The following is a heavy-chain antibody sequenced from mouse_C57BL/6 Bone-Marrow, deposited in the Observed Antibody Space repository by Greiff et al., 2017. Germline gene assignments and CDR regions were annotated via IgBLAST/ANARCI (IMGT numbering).Heavy chain of an antibody. V-gene: IGHV1-69*01. J-gene: IGHJ2*01. D-gene: IGHD1-1*01. CDR1: GYTFTSYW. Sequence: VQLQQPGAELVMPGASVKLSCKASGYTFTSYWMHWVKQRPGQGLEWIGELDPSDSYTNYTQKFKGKSRLTVHKSSRTAYMQLSSRTSEDSAVYYGGSDYYGSSYWSYDFDYWGQGTTLADSS. CDR3: GSDYYGSSYWSYDFDY. CDR2: LDPSDSYT.